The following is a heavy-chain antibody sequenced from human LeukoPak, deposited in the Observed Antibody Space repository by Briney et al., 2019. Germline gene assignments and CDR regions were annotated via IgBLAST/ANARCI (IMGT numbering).Heavy chain of an antibody. CDR2: ISNSGSNI. D-gene: IGHD1-14*01. Sequence: GGSLRLSCAASGFTFSDYYMSWLRQAPGKGLEWVSYISNSGSNIYYADSVKGRFSISRDNSKKTLYLQMNSLRVEDTAVYYCARDLSPWETRNPDAFDIWGQGTMVTVSS. V-gene: IGHV3-11*01. J-gene: IGHJ3*02. CDR3: ARDLSPWETRNPDAFDI. CDR1: GFTFSDYY.